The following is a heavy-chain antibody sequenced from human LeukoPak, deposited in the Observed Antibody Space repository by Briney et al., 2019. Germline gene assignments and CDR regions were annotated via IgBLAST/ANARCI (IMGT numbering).Heavy chain of an antibody. Sequence: AGGSLRLSCAASGFTFSNHGMNWVRQAPGKGLEWLSGVSPRGGGTYYADSVKGRFTISRDDSKSTLSLQMNSLRVEDTAVYYCAKDDRWLQFCCWGQGTLVTVSA. CDR2: VSPRGGGT. CDR1: GFTFSNHG. J-gene: IGHJ4*02. D-gene: IGHD5-24*01. CDR3: AKDDRWLQFCC. V-gene: IGHV3-23*01.